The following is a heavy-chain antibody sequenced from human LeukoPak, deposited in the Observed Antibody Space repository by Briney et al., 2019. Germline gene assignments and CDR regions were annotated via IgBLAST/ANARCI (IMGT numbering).Heavy chain of an antibody. CDR1: GFTFSDYY. Sequence: GGSLRLSCAASGFTFSDYYMSWIRQAPGKGLEWVSYISSSSSYTNYADSVKGRFTISRDNAKNSLYLQMNSLRAEDTAVYYCARVTQAVAGLDYWGQGTLVSVSS. V-gene: IGHV3-11*05. J-gene: IGHJ4*02. CDR2: ISSSSSYT. D-gene: IGHD6-19*01. CDR3: ARVTQAVAGLDY.